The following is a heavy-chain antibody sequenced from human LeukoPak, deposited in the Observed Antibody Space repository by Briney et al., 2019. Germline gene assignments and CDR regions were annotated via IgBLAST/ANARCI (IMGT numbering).Heavy chain of an antibody. CDR2: IWSGNE. V-gene: IGHV3-33*04. CDR3: ARDPGASPFDY. Sequence: PGGSLRLSCATSGFTLSTSGMHWVRQAPGKGLEWVAAIWSGNERYADSMRGRFTISRDISKSTVYLQMNSLRAEDTAMYYCARDPGASPFDYWGQGTLVTVSS. J-gene: IGHJ4*02. CDR1: GFTLSTSG. D-gene: IGHD2-2*01.